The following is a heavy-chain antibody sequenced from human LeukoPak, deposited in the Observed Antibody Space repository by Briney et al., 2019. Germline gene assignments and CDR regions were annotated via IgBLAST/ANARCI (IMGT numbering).Heavy chain of an antibody. J-gene: IGHJ3*02. CDR3: AKGYKGWYHPKGAFDI. CDR2: IYYSGST. CDR1: GGSLSSYY. Sequence: SETLSLTCPVSGGSLSSYYWSWLRQPAWKGLEGIGYIYYSGSTNYNPSLKSRDTISVNTSKNQYSLKLSYVTGAGTAVYYCAKGYKGWYHPKGAFDIWGQGTMVTVSS. D-gene: IGHD1-14*01. V-gene: IGHV4-59*01.